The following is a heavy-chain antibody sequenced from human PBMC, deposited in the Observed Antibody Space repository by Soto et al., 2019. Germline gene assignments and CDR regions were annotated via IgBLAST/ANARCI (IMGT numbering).Heavy chain of an antibody. D-gene: IGHD6-19*01. CDR3: ARDSWGLAVPDYHYYAMDV. CDR1: GYTFTSYG. V-gene: IGHV1-18*04. J-gene: IGHJ6*02. CDR2: ISVYSGST. Sequence: QVQLVQSGAEVKKPGASVRVSCEASGYTFTSYGISWVRQAPGQGLEWMGWISVYSGSTNHAQKLEGRVTMTPDRSNRAVYMELRGLRSDDTAVYYCARDSWGLAVPDYHYYAMDVWGQGTTVTVS.